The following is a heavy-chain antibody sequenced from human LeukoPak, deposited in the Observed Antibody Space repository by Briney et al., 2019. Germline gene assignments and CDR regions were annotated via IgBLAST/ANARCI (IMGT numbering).Heavy chain of an antibody. V-gene: IGHV4-4*02. CDR3: ARVGYSSSWDYYYMDV. Sequence: PSETLSLTCAVSGGSISSSNWWSWVRQPPGKGLEWIGEIYHSGSTNYNPSLKSRVTISVDKSKNQFSLKLSSVTAADTAVYYCARVGYSSSWDYYYMDVWGKGTTVTVSS. CDR1: GGSISSSNW. CDR2: IYHSGST. J-gene: IGHJ6*03. D-gene: IGHD6-13*01.